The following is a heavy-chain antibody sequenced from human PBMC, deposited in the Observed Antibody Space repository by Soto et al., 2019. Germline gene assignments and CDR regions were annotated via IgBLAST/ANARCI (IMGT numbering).Heavy chain of an antibody. D-gene: IGHD2-15*01. CDR2: IIPIFGTA. J-gene: IGHJ5*02. CDR3: ARDLHVIQPYFSGGSCYSA. CDR1: GGTFSSYA. Sequence: ASVKVSCKASGGTFSSYAISWVRQAPGQGLEWMGGIIPIFGTANYAQKFQGRVTITADESTSTAYMELSSLRSEDTAVYYCARDLHVIQPYFSGGSCYSAWGQGTLVTVSS. V-gene: IGHV1-69*13.